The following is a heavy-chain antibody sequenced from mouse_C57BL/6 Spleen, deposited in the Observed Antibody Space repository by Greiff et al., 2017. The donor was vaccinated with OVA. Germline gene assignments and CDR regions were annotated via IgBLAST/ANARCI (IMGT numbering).Heavy chain of an antibody. CDR2: IYPGDGDT. CDR3: ARLHYGSSPGFDV. CDR1: GYAFSSYW. J-gene: IGHJ1*03. V-gene: IGHV1-80*01. Sequence: VMLVESGAELVKPGASVKISCKASGYAFSSYWMNWVKQRPGKGLEWIGQIYPGDGDTNYNGKFKGEATLTADKSSSTAYMQLSSLTSEVSSVYFCARLHYGSSPGFDVWGTGTTVTVSS. D-gene: IGHD1-1*01.